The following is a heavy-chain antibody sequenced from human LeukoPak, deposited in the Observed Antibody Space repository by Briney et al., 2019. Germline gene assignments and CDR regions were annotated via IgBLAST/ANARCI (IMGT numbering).Heavy chain of an antibody. V-gene: IGHV3-74*01. J-gene: IGHJ2*01. D-gene: IGHD4-23*01. CDR1: GFTFSTYW. Sequence: GGSLRLSCAASGFTFSTYWMHWVRQAPGKGLVWVSRINSDESITTYADSVKGRFTISRDNAKNSLYLQMNSLRAEDTAVYYCADSGDYGGNRPNWYFDLWGRGTLVTVSS. CDR2: INSDESIT. CDR3: ADSGDYGGNRPNWYFDL.